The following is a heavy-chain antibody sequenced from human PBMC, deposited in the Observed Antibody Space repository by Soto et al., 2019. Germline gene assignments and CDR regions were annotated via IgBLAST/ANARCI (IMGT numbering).Heavy chain of an antibody. CDR3: AKPHPAGTVTMSSFGY. CDR1: GFTFSDFT. J-gene: IGHJ4*02. D-gene: IGHD4-17*01. CDR2: LNARGNST. Sequence: EVQLLESGGGLVQPGGSLRLSCAASGFTFSDFTMSWVRQAPGRGLEWVSSLNARGNSTYYAGSVKGRFIISGDNSKNTLSLQMNGLRAEDTATYYCAKPHPAGTVTMSSFGYWGQGTLVTVSS. V-gene: IGHV3-23*01.